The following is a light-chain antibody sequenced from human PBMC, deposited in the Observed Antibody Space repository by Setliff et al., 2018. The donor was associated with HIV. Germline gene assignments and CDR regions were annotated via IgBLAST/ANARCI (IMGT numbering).Light chain of an antibody. CDR2: EVT. V-gene: IGLV2-8*01. CDR3: SAYAGSNNYGV. CDR1: ISDIGYYHS. J-gene: IGLJ1*01. Sequence: QSVLTQPASVFGSPGQSITISCTGTISDIGYYHSVSWYQQHPGKVPKLIIYEVTKRPSGVPDRFSGSKSANTASLTVSGLQAEDEADYYCSAYAGSNNYGVFGTGTKVTVL.